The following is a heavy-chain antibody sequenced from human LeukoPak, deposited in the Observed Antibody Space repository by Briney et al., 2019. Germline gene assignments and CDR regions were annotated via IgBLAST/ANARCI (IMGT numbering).Heavy chain of an antibody. D-gene: IGHD2-15*01. CDR3: ARGKDIVVVVAATHDI. CDR1: GYTFTGYY. J-gene: IGHJ3*02. Sequence: ASVKASCKASGYTFTGYYMHWVRQAPGQGLEWMGWINPNSGGTKYAKKFQGRVTMTRDTSISTAYMELSSLRSDDTAVYYCARGKDIVVVVAATHDIWGQGTMVTVSS. V-gene: IGHV1-2*02. CDR2: INPNSGGT.